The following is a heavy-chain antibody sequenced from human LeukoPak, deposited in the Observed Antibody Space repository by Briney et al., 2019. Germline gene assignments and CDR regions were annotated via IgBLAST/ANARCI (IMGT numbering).Heavy chain of an antibody. D-gene: IGHD2-21*01. V-gene: IGHV1-69*05. Sequence: ASVKVSCKASGGTFSSYAISWVRQAPGQGLEWMGGIIPIFGTANYAQKFQGRVTMTRNTSISTAYMELSSLRSEDTAVYYCARDPPVFVDAFDIWGQGTMVTVSS. CDR2: IIPIFGTA. CDR3: ARDPPVFVDAFDI. J-gene: IGHJ3*02. CDR1: GGTFSSYA.